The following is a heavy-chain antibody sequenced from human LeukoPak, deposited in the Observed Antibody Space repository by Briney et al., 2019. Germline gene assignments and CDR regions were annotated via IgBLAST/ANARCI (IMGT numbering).Heavy chain of an antibody. CDR2: INQSGSA. J-gene: IGHJ4*02. Sequence: SETLSLTCAVYGGSFSSYYWTWIRQPPGKGLEWIGEINQSGSANYNPSLKSRVTISKDMSKKQFSLKLTSVTAADTAVYYCARGERGVRGVPNKALHFDYWGQGTLVTVSS. CDR3: ARGERGVRGVPNKALHFDY. D-gene: IGHD3-10*01. V-gene: IGHV4-34*01. CDR1: GGSFSSYY.